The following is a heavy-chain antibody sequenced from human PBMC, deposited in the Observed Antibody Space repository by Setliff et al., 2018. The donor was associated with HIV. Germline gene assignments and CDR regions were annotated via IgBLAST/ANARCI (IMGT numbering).Heavy chain of an antibody. V-gene: IGHV1-2*02. Sequence: ASVKVSCKTSGYMFIAYGMSWVRRAPGQGLEWMGWINSASGGTNYAQNFQGRVTVTRDTSINTAYVELNSLRSDDTAVYYCARDDSGYNYGGRGMDVWGQGTTVTVSS. J-gene: IGHJ6*02. D-gene: IGHD4-17*01. CDR3: ARDDSGYNYGGRGMDV. CDR1: GYMFIAYG. CDR2: INSASGGT.